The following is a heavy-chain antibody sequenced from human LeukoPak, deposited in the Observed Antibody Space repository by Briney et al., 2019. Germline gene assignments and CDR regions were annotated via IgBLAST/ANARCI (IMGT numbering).Heavy chain of an antibody. V-gene: IGHV4-39*01. CDR3: ARFKIVGATMVDY. CDR2: IYYSGST. J-gene: IGHJ4*02. D-gene: IGHD1-26*01. CDR1: GGSISSSSYY. Sequence: SETLSLTCTVSGGSISSSSYYWGWIRQPPGKGLEWIGSIYYSGSTYYNPSLKSRVTISVDTSKNQFSLMLSSVTAADTAVYYCARFKIVGATMVDYWGQGTLVTVSS.